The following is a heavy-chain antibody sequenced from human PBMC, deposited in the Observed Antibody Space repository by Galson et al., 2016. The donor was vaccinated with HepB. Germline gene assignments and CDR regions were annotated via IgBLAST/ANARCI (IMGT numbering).Heavy chain of an antibody. CDR1: GFTFSSYA. Sequence: SLRLSCAASGFTFSSYAMHWVRQAPGKGLEWVAVISYDGNVKYYADSVKGRFTISRDNSKNTVYLQMNGLRVEDTGVYYCARNRGDSSSCLENWGQGTTVIVSS. V-gene: IGHV3-30-3*01. D-gene: IGHD6-13*01. CDR3: ARNRGDSSSCLEN. J-gene: IGHJ6*02. CDR2: ISYDGNVK.